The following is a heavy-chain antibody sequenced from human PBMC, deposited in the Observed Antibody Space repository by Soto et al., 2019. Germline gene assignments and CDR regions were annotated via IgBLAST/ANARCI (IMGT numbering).Heavy chain of an antibody. CDR3: ARDQVAYCRGGSCLDY. D-gene: IGHD2-15*01. V-gene: IGHV1-46*03. CDR2: INPSGGST. Sequence: QVQLVQSGAEVKKSGASVKVSCKASGYTFTSYYMHWVRQAPGQGLEWMGIINPSGGSTSYAQKFQGRVTMTRDTSTSTVYMELSSLRSEDTAVYYCARDQVAYCRGGSCLDYWGQGTLVTVSS. J-gene: IGHJ4*02. CDR1: GYTFTSYY.